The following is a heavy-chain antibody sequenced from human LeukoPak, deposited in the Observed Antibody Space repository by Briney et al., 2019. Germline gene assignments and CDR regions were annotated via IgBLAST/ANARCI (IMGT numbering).Heavy chain of an antibody. J-gene: IGHJ2*01. V-gene: IGHV3-23*01. Sequence: GGSLRLSCAASGFTFSSYAMSWVRQAPGKGLEWISAISGSGGSTYYADSVKGRFTISRDNSKNTLYLQMNSLRAEDTAVYYCAKVYGVPNWYFDLWGRGTLVTVSS. CDR1: GFTFSSYA. CDR3: AKVYGVPNWYFDL. CDR2: ISGSGGST. D-gene: IGHD4-17*01.